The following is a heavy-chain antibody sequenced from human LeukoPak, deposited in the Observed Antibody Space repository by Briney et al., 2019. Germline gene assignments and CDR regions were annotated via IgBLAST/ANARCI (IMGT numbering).Heavy chain of an antibody. D-gene: IGHD5-12*01. CDR2: ISAYNGNT. Sequence: ASVKVSCKASGYTFTSYGISWVRQAPGQGLEWMGWISAYNGNTNYAQKFQGRVTITTDESTSTAYMELSSLRSEDTAVYYCASTDMVMGYYFDYWGQGTLVTVSS. V-gene: IGHV1-18*01. CDR1: GYTFTSYG. J-gene: IGHJ4*02. CDR3: ASTDMVMGYYFDY.